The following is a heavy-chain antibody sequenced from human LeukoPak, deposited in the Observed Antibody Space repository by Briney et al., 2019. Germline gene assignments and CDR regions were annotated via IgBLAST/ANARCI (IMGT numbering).Heavy chain of an antibody. CDR2: ISYEGSNK. J-gene: IGHJ4*02. V-gene: IGHV3-30*01. Sequence: PGRSLRLSCAASGFTFNNHAMHWVRQAPGKGLEWVAVISYEGSNKFYADSVKGRFTISRDNSKNTLYLQMNTLRPEDTAVYYCARDYRVGCTGGSCYPIDSWGQGTLVTISS. CDR1: GFTFNNHA. D-gene: IGHD2-15*01. CDR3: ARDYRVGCTGGSCYPIDS.